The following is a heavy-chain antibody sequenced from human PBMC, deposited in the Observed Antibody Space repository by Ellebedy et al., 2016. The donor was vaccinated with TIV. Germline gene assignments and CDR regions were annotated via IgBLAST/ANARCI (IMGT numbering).Heavy chain of an antibody. Sequence: PGGSLRLSCAASGFTFSSYAMHWVRQAPGKGLEWVAVISYDGSNKYYADSVKGRFTISRDNAKNTLYLQMNSLRAEDTAVYYCARDPSRSDIVVVPAGFDPWGQGTLVTVSS. CDR2: ISYDGSNK. CDR3: ARDPSRSDIVVVPAGFDP. J-gene: IGHJ5*02. CDR1: GFTFSSYA. D-gene: IGHD2-2*01. V-gene: IGHV3-30-3*01.